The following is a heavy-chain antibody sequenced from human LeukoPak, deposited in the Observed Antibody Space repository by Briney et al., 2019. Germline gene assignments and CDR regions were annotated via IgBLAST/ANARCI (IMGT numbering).Heavy chain of an antibody. CDR1: GFTFSSCP. Sequence: PGGSLRLSCAASGFTFSSCPMHWARQAPGKGLEWVALISSDGSDKKYADSVKGRFTISRDNSKNTLYLQMHSLGVEDTAVYYCARDYPADYWGQGTLVTVSS. CDR3: ARDYPADY. V-gene: IGHV3-30-3*01. J-gene: IGHJ4*02. CDR2: ISSDGSDK.